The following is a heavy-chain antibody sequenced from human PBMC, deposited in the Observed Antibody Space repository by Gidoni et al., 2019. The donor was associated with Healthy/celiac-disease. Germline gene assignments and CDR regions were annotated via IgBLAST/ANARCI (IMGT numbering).Heavy chain of an antibody. Sequence: QVQLVQSGAEVKKPGSSVKVSCKASGGTFSSYAISWVRQAPGQGLEWMGGIIPIFGTANDAQKFQGRVTITADESTSTAYMELSSLRSEDTAVYYCARGLGAAAANLPPKTQYYFDYWGQGTLVTVSS. J-gene: IGHJ4*02. V-gene: IGHV1-69*01. CDR2: IIPIFGTA. CDR3: ARGLGAAAANLPPKTQYYFDY. CDR1: GGTFSSYA. D-gene: IGHD6-13*01.